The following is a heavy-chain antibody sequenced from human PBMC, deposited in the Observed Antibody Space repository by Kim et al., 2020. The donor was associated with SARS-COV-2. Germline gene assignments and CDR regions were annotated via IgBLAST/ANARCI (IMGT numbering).Heavy chain of an antibody. D-gene: IGHD5-18*01. Sequence: SVKVSCKASGGTFSSYAISGVRQAPGQGLEWMGGIIPIFGTANYAQKFQGRVTITADESTSTAYMELSSLRSEDTAVYYCARGGYSLRLYYYYGMDVWGQGTTVTVSS. CDR2: IIPIFGTA. CDR3: ARGGYSLRLYYYYGMDV. J-gene: IGHJ6*02. CDR1: GGTFSSYA. V-gene: IGHV1-69*13.